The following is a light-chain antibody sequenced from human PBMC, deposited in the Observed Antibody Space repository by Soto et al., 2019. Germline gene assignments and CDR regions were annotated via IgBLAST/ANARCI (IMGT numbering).Light chain of an antibody. J-gene: IGLJ1*01. Sequence: ALTQPASVSGSPGQSITISCTGTSSDVGGYNYVSWYQQHPGKAPKLMIYEVSNRPSGVSNRFSGSKSGNTASLSISGLQAEDEADYYCSSYTSSSTFYVFGTGTKVTVL. CDR1: SSDVGGYNY. CDR3: SSYTSSSTFYV. CDR2: EVS. V-gene: IGLV2-14*01.